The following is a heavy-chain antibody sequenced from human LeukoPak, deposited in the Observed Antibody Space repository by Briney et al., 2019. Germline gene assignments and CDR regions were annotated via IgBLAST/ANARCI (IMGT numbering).Heavy chain of an antibody. CDR1: GGSISSSSYY. V-gene: IGHV4-39*07. CDR2: IYYSGST. Sequence: PSETLSLTCTVSGGSISSSSYYWGWIRQPPGKGLEWIGSIYYSGSTYYNPSLKSRVTMSVDTSKNQFSLNLSSLTAADTAVYFCARDRQHRDGFDVWGQGTMATVSS. CDR3: ARDRQHRDGFDV. J-gene: IGHJ3*01.